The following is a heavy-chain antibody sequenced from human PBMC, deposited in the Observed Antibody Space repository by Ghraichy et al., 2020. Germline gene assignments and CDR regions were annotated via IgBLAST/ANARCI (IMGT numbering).Heavy chain of an antibody. J-gene: IGHJ6*03. CDR2: IWYDGSNK. CDR1: GFTFSSYG. CDR3: ARGGYSGYDWQFYYYYYYMDV. D-gene: IGHD5-12*01. Sequence: LSLTCAASGFTFSSYGMHWVRQAPGKGLEWVAVIWYDGSNKYYADSVKGRFTISRDNSKNTLYLQMNSLRAEDTAVYYCARGGYSGYDWQFYYYYYYMDVWGKGTTVTVSS. V-gene: IGHV3-33*01.